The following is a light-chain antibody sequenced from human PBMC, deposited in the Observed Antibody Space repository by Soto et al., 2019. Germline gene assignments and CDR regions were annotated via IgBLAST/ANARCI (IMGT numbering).Light chain of an antibody. V-gene: IGKV1-5*01. J-gene: IGKJ1*01. CDR1: QSISSS. Sequence: DIQMTQSPSTLSASVGDRVTITCRASQSISSSLAWYQQKPGKAPKLLISDASRLESGVPSSFSGSGSGTEFTLTISSLQPDDFATYYCQQYNSYRWTFGQGTKVDIK. CDR2: DAS. CDR3: QQYNSYRWT.